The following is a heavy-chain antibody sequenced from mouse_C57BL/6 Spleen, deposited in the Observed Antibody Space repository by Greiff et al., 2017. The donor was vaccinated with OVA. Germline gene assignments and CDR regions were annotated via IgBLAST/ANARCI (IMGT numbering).Heavy chain of an antibody. J-gene: IGHJ3*01. CDR2: IYPGDGDT. V-gene: IGHV1-80*01. D-gene: IGHD3-2*02. CDR3: ARPTAQASWFAY. Sequence: QVQLKESGAELVKPGASVKISCKASGYAFSSYWMNWVKQRPGKGLEWIGQIYPGDGDTNYNGKFKGKATMTADKSSSTAYMQLSSLTSEDSAVYFCARPTAQASWFAYWGQGTLVTVSA. CDR1: GYAFSSYW.